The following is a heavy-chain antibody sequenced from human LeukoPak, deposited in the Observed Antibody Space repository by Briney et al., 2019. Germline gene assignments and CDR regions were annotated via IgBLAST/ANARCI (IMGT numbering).Heavy chain of an antibody. CDR1: GFTFSTYG. D-gene: IGHD3-22*01. J-gene: IGHJ3*02. CDR3: AKDHYYDSSGYYEDAFDI. Sequence: SGGSLRLSCAASGFTFSTYGMNWVRQAPGKGLEWVSGVSPSGDITYYADSVKGRFTISRDNSKNTLYLQMNSLRAEDTAVYYCAKDHYYDSSGYYEDAFDIWGQGTMVTVSS. V-gene: IGHV3-23*01. CDR2: VSPSGDIT.